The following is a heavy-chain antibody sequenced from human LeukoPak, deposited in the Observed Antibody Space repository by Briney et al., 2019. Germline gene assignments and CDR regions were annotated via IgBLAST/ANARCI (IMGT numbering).Heavy chain of an antibody. CDR3: ARLKYYYDSSGSPHYYMDV. J-gene: IGHJ6*03. CDR2: IYYSGST. V-gene: IGHV4-39*01. D-gene: IGHD3-22*01. Sequence: SETLSLTCTVSGGSISSSSYYWGWIRQPPGKGLEWIGSIYYSGSTYYNPSLKSRVTISVDTSKNQFSLKLSSVTAADTAVYYCARLKYYYDSSGSPHYYMDVWGKGTTVTISS. CDR1: GGSISSSSYY.